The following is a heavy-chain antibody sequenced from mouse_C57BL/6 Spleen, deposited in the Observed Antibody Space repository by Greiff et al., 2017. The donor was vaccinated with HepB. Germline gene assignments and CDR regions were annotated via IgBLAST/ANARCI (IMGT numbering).Heavy chain of an antibody. J-gene: IGHJ4*01. Sequence: VQLQESGPGLVAPSQSLSITCTVSGFSLTSYGVHWVRQPPGKGLEWLVVIWSDGSTTYNSALKSRLSISKDNSKSQVFLKMNSLQTDDTAMYYCARHEDYGNLYAMDYWGQGTSVTVSS. D-gene: IGHD2-1*01. CDR2: IWSDGST. CDR3: ARHEDYGNLYAMDY. CDR1: GFSLTSYG. V-gene: IGHV2-6-1*01.